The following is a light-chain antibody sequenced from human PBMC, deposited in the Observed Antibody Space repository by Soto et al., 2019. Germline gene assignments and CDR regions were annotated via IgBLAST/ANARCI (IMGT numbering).Light chain of an antibody. Sequence: QSALTQPASVSGSPGQSITISCTGTSSDGGGYNYVSWYQQHPGKAPKFMIYEVSNRPSGVSNRFSGSKSGNTASLTISGLHAEDEADYYCSSYTSSSTRVFGTRTKVTVL. CDR3: SSYTSSSTRV. V-gene: IGLV2-14*01. CDR2: EVS. CDR1: SSDGGGYNY. J-gene: IGLJ1*01.